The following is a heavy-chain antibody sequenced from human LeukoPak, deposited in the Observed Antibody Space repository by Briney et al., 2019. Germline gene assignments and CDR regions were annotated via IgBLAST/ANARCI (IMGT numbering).Heavy chain of an antibody. Sequence: SETLSLTCTVSGGSISNYYWSWIRQPAGKGLEWIGRIYSSGDTNYNPSLESRVTMSVDMSKNQFSLKLNSVTAADTAVYYCASDILGALDAFDIWGQGTMVTVSS. J-gene: IGHJ3*02. CDR2: IYSSGDT. D-gene: IGHD1-26*01. CDR3: ASDILGALDAFDI. CDR1: GGSISNYY. V-gene: IGHV4-4*07.